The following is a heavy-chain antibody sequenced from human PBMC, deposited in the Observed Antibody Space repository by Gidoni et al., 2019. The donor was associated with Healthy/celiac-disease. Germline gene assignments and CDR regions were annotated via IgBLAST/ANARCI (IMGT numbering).Heavy chain of an antibody. D-gene: IGHD2-2*01. CDR1: GFTFSSYS. CDR2: ISSSSSYI. V-gene: IGHV3-21*01. J-gene: IGHJ6*03. CDR3: ARALPQADCSSTSCRYYYYYYYMDV. Sequence: EVQLVESGGGLVKPGGSLSLSCAASGFTFSSYSMNVFRPAAGKGLEWVSSISSSSSYIYYADSVKGRFTISRDNAKNSLYLQMNSLRAEDTAVYYCARALPQADCSSTSCRYYYYYYYMDVWGKGTTVTVSS.